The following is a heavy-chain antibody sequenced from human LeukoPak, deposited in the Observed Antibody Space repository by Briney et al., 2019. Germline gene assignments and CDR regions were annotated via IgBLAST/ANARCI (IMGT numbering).Heavy chain of an antibody. CDR2: IYYSGST. D-gene: IGHD6-13*01. CDR3: ARHDGSSWYYAFDV. V-gene: IGHV4-59*08. CDR1: GVSISSYY. Sequence: SETLSLTCTVSGVSISSYYWSWIRQPPGKGLEWIGYIYYSGSTNYSPSLKSRVTISLDTSKNQFSLKLSSVTAADTAVYYCARHDGSSWYYAFDVWGQGTMVSVSS. J-gene: IGHJ3*01.